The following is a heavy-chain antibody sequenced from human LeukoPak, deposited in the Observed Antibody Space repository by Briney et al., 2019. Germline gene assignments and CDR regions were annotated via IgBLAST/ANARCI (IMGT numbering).Heavy chain of an antibody. CDR1: GFTVSSNH. J-gene: IGHJ5*02. CDR2: IYSGGST. D-gene: IGHD1-1*01. Sequence: PGGSLRLSCAASGFTVSSNHMSWVRQAPGKGLEWVSVIYSGGSTYYADSVKGRFTISRDNSKNALYLQMNSLRDEDTAVYYCARDQGTSTTAPKRKGRFDPWGQGTLVTVSS. CDR3: ARDQGTSTTAPKRKGRFDP. V-gene: IGHV3-66*01.